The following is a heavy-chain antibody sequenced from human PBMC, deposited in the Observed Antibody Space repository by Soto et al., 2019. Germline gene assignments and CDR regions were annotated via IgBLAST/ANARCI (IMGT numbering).Heavy chain of an antibody. J-gene: IGHJ3*02. V-gene: IGHV3-23*01. CDR2: ISADSATT. CDR3: ATHYDISGHFSAFDM. Sequence: EVQLLECGGGLVQPGGSLRLSCAASGFTFSTYALSWVRQAPVKGLEWVSAISADSATTYYADSVKGRFTLSRDNSRNTLYLQLNSLRAEDTAVYFCATHYDISGHFSAFDMWGQGTMVIVAA. CDR1: GFTFSTYA. D-gene: IGHD3-22*01.